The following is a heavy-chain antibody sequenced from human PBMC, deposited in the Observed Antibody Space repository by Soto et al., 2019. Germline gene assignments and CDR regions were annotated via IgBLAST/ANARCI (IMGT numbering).Heavy chain of an antibody. D-gene: IGHD4-17*01. V-gene: IGHV4-59*08. CDR1: GGSISSYY. Sequence: SETLSLTCTVSGGSISSYYWSWIRQPPGKGLEWIGYTYYSGSTNYNPSLKSRVTISVDTSKNQFSLKLSSVTAADTAVYYCARRYGDASDYWGQGTLVTVSS. CDR2: TYYSGST. CDR3: ARRYGDASDY. J-gene: IGHJ4*02.